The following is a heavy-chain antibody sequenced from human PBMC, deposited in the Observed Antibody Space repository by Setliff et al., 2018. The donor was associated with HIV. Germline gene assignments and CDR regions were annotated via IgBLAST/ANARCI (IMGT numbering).Heavy chain of an antibody. J-gene: IGHJ4*02. CDR1: GLTFRSYW. CDR2: INQDGSGK. D-gene: IGHD1-20*01. CDR3: ANHYNNGRFEY. V-gene: IGHV3-7*03. Sequence: GGSLRLSCAASGLTFRSYWMTWVRQAPGRGMEWVANINQDGSGKNYVGSVKGRFTISRDNAKDSLYLQMNSLRAEDTAVYYCANHYNNGRFEYWGQGTLVTVSS.